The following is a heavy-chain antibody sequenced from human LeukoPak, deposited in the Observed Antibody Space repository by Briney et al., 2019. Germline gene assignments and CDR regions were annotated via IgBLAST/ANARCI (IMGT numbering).Heavy chain of an antibody. Sequence: SVKVSCKASGGTFSSYAISWVRQAPGQGLEWMGRIIPILGIANYAQKFQGRVTITADKSTSTAYMELSSLRSEDTAVYYCARDWGRDGYNYRGPFDYWGQGTLVTVSS. CDR3: ARDWGRDGYNYRGPFDY. CDR1: GGTFSSYA. D-gene: IGHD5-24*01. CDR2: IIPILGIA. J-gene: IGHJ4*02. V-gene: IGHV1-69*10.